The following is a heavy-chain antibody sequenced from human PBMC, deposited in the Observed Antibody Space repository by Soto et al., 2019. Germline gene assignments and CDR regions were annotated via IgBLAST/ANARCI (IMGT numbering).Heavy chain of an antibody. J-gene: IGHJ4*02. CDR3: ARDRVAAAGNVDFDY. CDR1: GFTVSSNY. V-gene: IGHV3-66*01. Sequence: GGSLRLSCAASGFTVSSNYMSWVRQAPGKGLEWVSVIYSGGSTYYADSVKGRFTISRDNSKNTLYLQMNSLRAEDTAVYYCARDRVAAAGNVDFDYWGQGTLVTVSS. D-gene: IGHD6-13*01. CDR2: IYSGGST.